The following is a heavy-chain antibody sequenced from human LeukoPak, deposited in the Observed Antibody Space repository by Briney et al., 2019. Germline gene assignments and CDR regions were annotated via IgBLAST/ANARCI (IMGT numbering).Heavy chain of an antibody. CDR2: IYYSGST. J-gene: IGHJ4*02. D-gene: IGHD6-19*01. Sequence: SETLSLTCAVYGGSFSSYYWGWIRQPPGKGLEWIGSIYYSGSTYYNPSLKSRVTISVDTSKNQFSLKLSSVTAADTAVYYCARLEIAVAVHFDYWGQGTLVTVSS. CDR3: ARLEIAVAVHFDY. CDR1: GGSFSSYY. V-gene: IGHV4-39*01.